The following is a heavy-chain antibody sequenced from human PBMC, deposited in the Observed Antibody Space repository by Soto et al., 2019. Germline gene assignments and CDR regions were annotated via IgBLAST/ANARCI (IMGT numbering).Heavy chain of an antibody. D-gene: IGHD3-22*01. Sequence: EVQLLESGGGFVQPGGSLRLSCAASGFTFSNYAMSWVRQAPGKGLEWVSAISGSGGSTYYADSVKGRFTISRDNSKNPLYLQMNRLGAEDTAVYYCASRNYYESSGYYYWYYFDFWGQGTLVTVSS. J-gene: IGHJ4*02. CDR2: ISGSGGST. V-gene: IGHV3-23*01. CDR3: ASRNYYESSGYYYWYYFDF. CDR1: GFTFSNYA.